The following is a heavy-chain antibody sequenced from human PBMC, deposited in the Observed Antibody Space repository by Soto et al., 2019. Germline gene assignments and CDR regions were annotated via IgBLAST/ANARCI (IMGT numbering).Heavy chain of an antibody. V-gene: IGHV4-30-4*01. Sequence: QVQLQESGPGLVKPSQTLSLTCTVSGGSISSGDYYWSWIRQPPGKGLEWIGYIYYSGSTYYNPSLKSRVTISVDTSKNQFSLKLSSVTAADTAVYYCARDGPRVAAALNWFDPWGQGTLVTVSS. CDR3: ARDGPRVAAALNWFDP. CDR2: IYYSGST. CDR1: GGSISSGDYY. J-gene: IGHJ5*02. D-gene: IGHD6-13*01.